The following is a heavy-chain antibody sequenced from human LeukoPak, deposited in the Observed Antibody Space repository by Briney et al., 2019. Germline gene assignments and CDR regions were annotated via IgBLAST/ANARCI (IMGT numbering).Heavy chain of an antibody. CDR1: GYTFTSYG. J-gene: IGHJ2*01. V-gene: IGHV1-18*01. CDR2: ISAYNGNT. D-gene: IGHD4-23*01. Sequence: ASVKVSCKASGYTFTSYGISWVRQAPGQGLEWMGWISAYNGNTNYAQKLQGRVTMTTDTSTSTAYMELRSLRSDDTAVYCCARDADYGGNSYVWYFDLWGRGTLVTVSS. CDR3: ARDADYGGNSYVWYFDL.